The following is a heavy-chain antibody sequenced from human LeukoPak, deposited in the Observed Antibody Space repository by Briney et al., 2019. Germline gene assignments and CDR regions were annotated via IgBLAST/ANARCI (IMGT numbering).Heavy chain of an antibody. Sequence: GRSLRLSCAASGFTFSSYGMHWVRQAPGKGLEWVAVISYDGSNKYYADSVKGRFTISRDNSKNTLYLQMNSLRAEDTAVYYCAKDGQSWSGLYYYYYGMDVWGQGTTVTVSS. D-gene: IGHD6-13*01. CDR2: ISYDGSNK. J-gene: IGHJ6*02. CDR3: AKDGQSWSGLYYYYYGMDV. CDR1: GFTFSSYG. V-gene: IGHV3-30*18.